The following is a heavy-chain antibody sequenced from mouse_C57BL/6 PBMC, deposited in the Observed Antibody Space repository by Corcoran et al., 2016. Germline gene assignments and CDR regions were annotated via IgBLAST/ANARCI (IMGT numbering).Heavy chain of an antibody. J-gene: IGHJ3*01. CDR3: ARDDDGYSLFAY. D-gene: IGHD2-3*01. Sequence: DVQLQESGPGLVKPSQSLSLTCSVTGYSITSGYYWNWIRQFPGNKLEWMGYISYDGSNNYNPSLKNRISITRDTSKNQFFLKLNSVTTEDTATYYCARDDDGYSLFAYWGQGTLVTVSA. CDR1: GYSITSGYY. CDR2: ISYDGSN. V-gene: IGHV3-6*01.